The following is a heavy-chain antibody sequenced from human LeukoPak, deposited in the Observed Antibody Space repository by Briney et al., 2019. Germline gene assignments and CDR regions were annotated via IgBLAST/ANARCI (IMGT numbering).Heavy chain of an antibody. CDR1: GDSVNSGSYY. D-gene: IGHD3-16*01. CDR2: IYYSGNT. J-gene: IGHJ6*02. V-gene: IGHV4-61*01. CDR3: AREHRGSYSFYYYYGMDV. Sequence: PSETLSLTCTVSGDSVNSGSYYWTWIRQPPGKGLEWIGYIYYSGNTNYNPSLKSRVTISVDTSKNQFSLKLSSVTAADTAVYYCAREHRGSYSFYYYYGMDVWGQGTTVTVSS.